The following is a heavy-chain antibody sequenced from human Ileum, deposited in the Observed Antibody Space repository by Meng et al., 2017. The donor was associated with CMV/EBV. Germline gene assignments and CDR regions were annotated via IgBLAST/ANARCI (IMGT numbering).Heavy chain of an antibody. CDR2: INSDGSST. D-gene: IGHD3-22*01. Sequence: EVQLVESGGGLIQPGGSRRVSWAASGLTVSSNHVTWVRQAPGKGLVWVSRINSDGSSTIYADSVKGRFTISRDNAKNTLYLQMNSLRGEDTAVYYCASLFDSRGYLLDDYWGQGTLVTVSS. V-gene: IGHV3-74*02. J-gene: IGHJ4*02. CDR1: GLTVSSNH. CDR3: ASLFDSRGYLLDDY.